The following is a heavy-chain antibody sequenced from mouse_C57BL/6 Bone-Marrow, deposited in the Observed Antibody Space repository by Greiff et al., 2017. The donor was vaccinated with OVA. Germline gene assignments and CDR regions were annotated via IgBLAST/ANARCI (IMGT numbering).Heavy chain of an antibody. J-gene: IGHJ2*01. CDR1: GFTFSSYT. CDR2: ISGGGGNT. Sequence: DVKLVESGGGLVKPGGSLKLSCAASGFTFSSYTMSWVRQTPEKRLEWVATISGGGGNTYYPDSVKGRFTISRDNTKNTLYLQMSSLRSEDTALYYCARHRGAIDYWGQGTTLTVSS. CDR3: ARHRGAIDY. D-gene: IGHD3-1*01. V-gene: IGHV5-9*01.